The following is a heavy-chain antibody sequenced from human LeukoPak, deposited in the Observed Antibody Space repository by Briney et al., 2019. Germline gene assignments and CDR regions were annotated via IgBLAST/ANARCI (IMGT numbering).Heavy chain of an antibody. CDR1: GGSISSSSSY. D-gene: IGHD6-6*01. J-gene: IGHJ4*02. V-gene: IGHV4-39*02. CDR3: ARWYTNSFDY. CDR2: IYYSGTT. Sequence: PSETLSLTCTVSGGSISSSSSYWGWIHQPPGKGLEWIGYIYYSGTTYYNPSLKSRVTISVDTSKRHFSLKLSSVTAADTAVFYCARWYTNSFDYWGQGTLVTVSS.